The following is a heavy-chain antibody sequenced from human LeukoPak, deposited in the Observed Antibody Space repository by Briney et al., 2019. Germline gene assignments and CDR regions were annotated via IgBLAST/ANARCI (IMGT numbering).Heavy chain of an antibody. Sequence: GASVKVSCRTSGYTFTNYGITWVRQAPGQRLEWMGWIFAYNGNRNYAQKLQGRVTMTTDTSTSTAYMELRSLRSDDTAMYYCARDLGQHPVAAVVLWGQGTLDSVPT. CDR2: IFAYNGNR. CDR1: GYTFTNYG. CDR3: ARDLGQHPVAAVVL. V-gene: IGHV1-18*04. J-gene: IGHJ4*02. D-gene: IGHD6-13*01.